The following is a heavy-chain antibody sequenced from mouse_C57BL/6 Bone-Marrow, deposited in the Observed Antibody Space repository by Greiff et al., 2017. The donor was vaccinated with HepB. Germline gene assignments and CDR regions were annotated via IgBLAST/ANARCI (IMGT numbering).Heavy chain of an antibody. CDR3: ARGGLFAY. CDR1: GYTFTSYW. Sequence: VQLQQSGAELAKPGASVKLSCKASGYTFTSYWMHWVKQRPGQGLEWIGYINPSSGYTKYNQKFKDKATLTAYKSSSTAYMQLSSLTYEDSAVYYCARGGLFAYWGQGTLVTVSA. V-gene: IGHV1-7*01. J-gene: IGHJ3*01. CDR2: INPSSGYT.